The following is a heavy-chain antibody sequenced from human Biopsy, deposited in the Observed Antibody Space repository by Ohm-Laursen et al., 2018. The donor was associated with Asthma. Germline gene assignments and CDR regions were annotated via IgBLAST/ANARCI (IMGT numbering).Heavy chain of an antibody. D-gene: IGHD3-9*01. CDR2: VNTGNGDT. V-gene: IGHV1-3*04. J-gene: IGHJ3*01. CDR1: GYNFIGFA. CDR3: ARTYYDFLTGQVKDVFGV. Sequence: ASVKVSCKSSGYNFIGFAIHWVRQAPGQRLEWMGWVNTGNGDTKYSQKFQGRVTITRDTSASTAYMELRSLRSEDTATYYCARTYYDFLTGQVKDVFGVWGQGTMVTVSS.